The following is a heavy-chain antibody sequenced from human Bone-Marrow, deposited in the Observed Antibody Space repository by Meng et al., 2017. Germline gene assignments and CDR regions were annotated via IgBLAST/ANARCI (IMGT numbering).Heavy chain of an antibody. CDR3: ARDGRNSGSNTAIDY. CDR1: GYTFTSYG. CDR2: ISAYNGNT. Sequence: VPLVEPGTEVKSPGASVKVSCKASGYTFTSYGISWVRQAPGQGLEWMGWISAYNGNTNYAQKLQGRVTMTTDTSTSTAYMELRSLRSDDTAVYYCARDGRNSGSNTAIDYWGQGTLVTVSS. V-gene: IGHV1-18*01. D-gene: IGHD1-26*01. J-gene: IGHJ4*02.